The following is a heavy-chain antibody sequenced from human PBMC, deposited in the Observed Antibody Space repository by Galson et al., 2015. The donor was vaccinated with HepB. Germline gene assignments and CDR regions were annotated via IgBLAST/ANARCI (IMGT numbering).Heavy chain of an antibody. D-gene: IGHD3-3*02. J-gene: IGHJ4*02. V-gene: IGHV3-23*01. Sequence: SLRLSCAASGFTFSNYGMSWVRQAPGKGLEWVSTASKTVPTTYYADSVRGRVNISKDNSRNIVYLQMNILRDEDTAVYNCAKRDTISQYFFDYWCQGILVTVS. CDR1: GFTFSNYG. CDR3: AKRDTISQYFFDY. CDR2: ASKTVPTT.